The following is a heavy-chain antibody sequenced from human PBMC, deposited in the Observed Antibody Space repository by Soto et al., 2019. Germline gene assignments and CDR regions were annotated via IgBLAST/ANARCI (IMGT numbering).Heavy chain of an antibody. CDR1: GFTFSSYA. D-gene: IGHD3-3*01. CDR3: ARALDFWSGYLSD. V-gene: IGHV3-30-3*01. Sequence: GGSLRLSCAASGFTFSSYAMHWVRQAPGKGLEWVAVISYDGSNKYYADSVKGRFTISRDNAKNSLDLQMNSLRADDTAIYYCARALDFWSGYLSDWGQGTLVTVSS. CDR2: ISYDGSNK. J-gene: IGHJ4*02.